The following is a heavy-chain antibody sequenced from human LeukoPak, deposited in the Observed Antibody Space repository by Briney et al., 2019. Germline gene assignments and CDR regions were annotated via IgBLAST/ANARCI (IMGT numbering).Heavy chain of an antibody. CDR2: IYYSGST. CDR1: GGSISSYY. V-gene: IGHV4-59*01. CDR3: AREVRSSGYFDY. J-gene: IGHJ4*02. Sequence: PSETLSLTCTVSGGSISSYYWSWIRQPPGKGLEWIGYIYYSGSTNYNPSLKSRVTISVDTSKNQFSLKLSSVTAADTAVYYCAREVRSSGYFDYWGQGTLVTVSS. D-gene: IGHD3-22*01.